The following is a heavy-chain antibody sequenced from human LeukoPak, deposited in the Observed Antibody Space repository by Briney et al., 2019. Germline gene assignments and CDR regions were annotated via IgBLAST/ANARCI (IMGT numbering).Heavy chain of an antibody. CDR3: VQDTSCYYCFDY. Sequence: GASVKVSCKASGGTFSSYAINWVRQAPGQGLEWMGGIIPIFGTTYYAQKFQGRVSITADESTNTAYMELSSLRSEDTAVYYCVQDTSCYYCFDYWGQGTLATVSS. CDR1: GGTFSSYA. CDR2: IIPIFGTT. J-gene: IGHJ4*02. D-gene: IGHD3-3*01. V-gene: IGHV1-69*13.